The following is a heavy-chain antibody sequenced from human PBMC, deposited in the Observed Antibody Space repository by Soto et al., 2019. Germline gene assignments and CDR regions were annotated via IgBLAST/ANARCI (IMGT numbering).Heavy chain of an antibody. CDR1: GFTFSSYP. V-gene: IGHV3-23*01. CDR3: AKDNLGPYYYYYMDV. Sequence: GGSLRLSCAASGFTFSSYPMTWVRQAPGKGLEWVSAISGSGGSTYYADSVKGRFTISRDNSKNTLYLQMNSLRAEDTAVYYCAKDNLGPYYYYYMDVWGKGTTVTVSS. CDR2: ISGSGGST. J-gene: IGHJ6*03.